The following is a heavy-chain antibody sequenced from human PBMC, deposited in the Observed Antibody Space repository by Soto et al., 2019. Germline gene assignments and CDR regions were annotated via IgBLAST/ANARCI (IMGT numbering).Heavy chain of an antibody. CDR2: ISASGDRT. V-gene: IGHV3-23*01. Sequence: EVQLLESGGGLVQPGGSLRFSCAASGFTSTTYPMIWVRQAPGKGLDPVSSISASGDRTYYADSVKGRFTISRDNSKNMLYLLMNSLRAEYTAVYYCAKILTTADSYWYGMDVWGQGAAVTVSS. J-gene: IGHJ6*02. CDR1: GFTSTTYP. D-gene: IGHD2-21*02. CDR3: AKILTTADSYWYGMDV.